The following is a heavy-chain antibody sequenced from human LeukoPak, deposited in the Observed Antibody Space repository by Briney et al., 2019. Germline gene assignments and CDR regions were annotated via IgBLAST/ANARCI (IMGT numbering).Heavy chain of an antibody. D-gene: IGHD6-13*01. Sequence: SGGSLRFSCAASGFTFSSYAMSWVRQAPGKGLEWVSAISGSGGSTYYADSVKGRFSISRDHSKNTLYLQMNSLRAEDTAVYYCAKMISTAGTTGGDYFDYWGQGTLVTVSS. CDR2: ISGSGGST. CDR3: AKMISTAGTTGGDYFDY. CDR1: GFTFSSYA. J-gene: IGHJ4*02. V-gene: IGHV3-23*01.